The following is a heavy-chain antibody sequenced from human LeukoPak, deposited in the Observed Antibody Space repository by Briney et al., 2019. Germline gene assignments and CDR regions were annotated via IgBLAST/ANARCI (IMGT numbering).Heavy chain of an antibody. D-gene: IGHD4-17*01. CDR1: GYIFTSYW. CDR3: TTTVTTHSMDV. CDR2: IFPHDSDT. Sequence: VESLKISCKGSGYIFTSYWIGLVRQMPGKGLEWMGLIFPHDSDTRYSPSFQGQVTFSADKSISTAYLQWSSLKASDTAMYYCTTTVTTHSMDVWGQGTTVTVSS. V-gene: IGHV5-51*01. J-gene: IGHJ6*02.